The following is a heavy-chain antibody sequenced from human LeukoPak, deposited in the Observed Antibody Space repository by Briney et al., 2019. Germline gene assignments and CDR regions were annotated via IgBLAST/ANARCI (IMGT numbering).Heavy chain of an antibody. J-gene: IGHJ5*02. CDR3: ARGVKKYCTEFGCYRPDWFDP. CDR1: GYALTTYV. D-gene: IGHD2-8*02. CDR2: MNPDSGNS. Sequence: VASVKVSCKASGYALTTYVINWVRQASGQGLEWMAWMNPDSGNSGYAEKFQGRVTLTANPSISTAYMELGSLRYDDSAVYYCARGVKKYCTEFGCYRPDWFDPWVQGTLLIVSS. V-gene: IGHV1-8*01.